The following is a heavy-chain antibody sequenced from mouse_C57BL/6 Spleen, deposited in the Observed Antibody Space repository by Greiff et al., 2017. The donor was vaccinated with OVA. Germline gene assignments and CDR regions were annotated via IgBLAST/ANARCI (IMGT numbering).Heavy chain of an antibody. D-gene: IGHD1-1*01. CDR2: INPGSGGT. V-gene: IGHV1-54*01. CDR3: ARGDYGSSWYFDV. J-gene: IGHJ1*01. CDR1: GYAFTNYL. Sequence: QVQLQQSGAELVRPGTSVKVSCKASGYAFTNYLIEWVKQRPGQGLEWIGVINPGSGGTKYNAKFQGKATLTADKSSSTAYMQLSSLPSEDSAVSFCARGDYGSSWYFDVWGPGTTVTVSS.